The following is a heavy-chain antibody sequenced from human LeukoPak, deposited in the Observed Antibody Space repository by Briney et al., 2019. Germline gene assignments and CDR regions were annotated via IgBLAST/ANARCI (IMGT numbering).Heavy chain of an antibody. CDR2: MNPSGGTT. V-gene: IGHV1-46*01. J-gene: IGHJ4*02. Sequence: GASVKVSCKTSGYTFTTYYIHWVRQAPGQGLEWLGIMNPSGGTTTYAQKFQGRVTMTGDTSTSTVYMELNTLRSEDTAVYYCARGSNYYYDVTADYPRYWGQGTLVTVSS. CDR1: GYTFTTYY. D-gene: IGHD3-22*01. CDR3: ARGSNYYYDVTADYPRY.